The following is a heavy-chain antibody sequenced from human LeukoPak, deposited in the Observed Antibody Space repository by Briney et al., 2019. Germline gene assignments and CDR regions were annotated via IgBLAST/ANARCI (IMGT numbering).Heavy chain of an antibody. J-gene: IGHJ4*02. CDR1: GGSISSYY. CDR3: AYGYYFDY. V-gene: IGHV4-59*01. D-gene: IGHD4-17*01. CDR2: IYYSGST. Sequence: SETLSLTRTVSGGSISSYYWSWIRQPPGKGLEWIGYIYYSGSTNYNPSLKSRVTISVDTSKNQFSLKLSSVTAADTAVYYRAYGYYFDYWGQGTLVTVSS.